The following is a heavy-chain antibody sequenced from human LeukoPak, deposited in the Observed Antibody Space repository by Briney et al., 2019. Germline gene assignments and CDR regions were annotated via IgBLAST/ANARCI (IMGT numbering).Heavy chain of an antibody. CDR2: ISGRGDSI. J-gene: IGHJ4*02. CDR3: ARDPLRYDSSGYYYFH. Sequence: PGGSLRLSCAASGFMFSDHYINWMRQAPGKGLEWISYISGRGDSIYYADSVKGRFTISRDNAKNSLYLQMNSLRAEDTAVYYCARDPLRYDSSGYYYFHWGQGTLVTVSS. D-gene: IGHD3-22*01. CDR1: GFMFSDHY. V-gene: IGHV3-11*04.